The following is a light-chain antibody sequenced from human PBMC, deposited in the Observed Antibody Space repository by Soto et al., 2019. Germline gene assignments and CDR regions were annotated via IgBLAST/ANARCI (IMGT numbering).Light chain of an antibody. Sequence: QSVLTQPPSVSGAPGQRVTISCTGSSSNIGAGYDVHWYQQLPGTAPKLLIYGNSNRPSGVPDRFSGSKSGTSASLAITGFQAEDEADYYCQSYDSSLGGFYVFGTGTKATAL. CDR3: QSYDSSLGGFYV. J-gene: IGLJ1*01. V-gene: IGLV1-40*01. CDR2: GNS. CDR1: SSNIGAGYD.